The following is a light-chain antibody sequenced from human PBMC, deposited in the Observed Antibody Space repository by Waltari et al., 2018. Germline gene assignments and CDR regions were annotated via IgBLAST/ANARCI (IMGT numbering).Light chain of an antibody. V-gene: IGLV2-23*02. CDR3: CSYAGRSTLV. J-gene: IGLJ3*02. CDR1: SSAVGASTL. CDR2: EVN. Sequence: QSALTQPASVSGSPGQSISISCTGTSSAVGASTLISWYQQHPGKAPTLMIYEVNKRPSGVSNRFSGSKSDNTASLTISGLQAEDEADYYCCSYAGRSTLVFGGGTSLTVL.